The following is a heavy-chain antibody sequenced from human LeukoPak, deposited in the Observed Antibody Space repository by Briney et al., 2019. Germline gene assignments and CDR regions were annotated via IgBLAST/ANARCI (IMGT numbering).Heavy chain of an antibody. Sequence: GGSLRLSCAASGFTFSNYVMSWVRQAPGKGLEWVSTISGSGAGTYYADAVNGRFTISRDNSKNTLYLQMSGLRAEDTAVYYCAKLASTWYLYYFDYWGQGLLVTVSS. CDR3: AKLASTWYLYYFDY. J-gene: IGHJ4*02. CDR2: ISGSGAGT. D-gene: IGHD6-13*01. V-gene: IGHV3-23*01. CDR1: GFTFSNYV.